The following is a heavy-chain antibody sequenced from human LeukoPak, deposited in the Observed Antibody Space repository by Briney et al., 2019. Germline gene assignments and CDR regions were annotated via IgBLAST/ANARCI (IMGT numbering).Heavy chain of an antibody. J-gene: IGHJ6*03. Sequence: GRSLRLSCAASGFTFSSYGMHWVRQAPGKGLEWVAVISYDGSNKYYADSLKGRFTISRDNSKNTVYLQMNSLRAEDTAVYYCAKSADHYYMDVWGKGTTVTVSS. V-gene: IGHV3-30*18. CDR1: GFTFSSYG. CDR2: ISYDGSNK. CDR3: AKSADHYYMDV.